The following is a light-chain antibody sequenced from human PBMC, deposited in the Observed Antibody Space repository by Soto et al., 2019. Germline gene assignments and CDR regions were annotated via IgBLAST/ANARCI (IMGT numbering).Light chain of an antibody. Sequence: DIQMTQSPSTLSASIGDRVTITCRASQSIDTWLAWWQQKPGRAPKPLIYRASSLESGVPSRFSGTGSGTEFTLTISSLQPDDFATYYCQRYDGYRTFGQGTKVEIK. CDR2: RAS. J-gene: IGKJ1*01. V-gene: IGKV1-5*03. CDR1: QSIDTW. CDR3: QRYDGYRT.